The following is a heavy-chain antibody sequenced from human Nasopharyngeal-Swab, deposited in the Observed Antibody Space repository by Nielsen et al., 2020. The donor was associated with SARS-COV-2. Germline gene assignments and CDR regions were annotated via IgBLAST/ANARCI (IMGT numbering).Heavy chain of an antibody. CDR2: ISYDGSNK. CDR1: GFTFSSYG. CDR3: AKGRPPRGWSLEY. D-gene: IGHD1-1*01. V-gene: IGHV3-30*18. Sequence: GGSLRLSCAASGFTFSSYGMHWVRQAPGKGLEWVAVISYDGSNKYYADPVKGRFTISRDNSKNTLYLQMNSLRAEDTAVYYCAKGRPPRGWSLEYWGQGTLVTVSS. J-gene: IGHJ4*02.